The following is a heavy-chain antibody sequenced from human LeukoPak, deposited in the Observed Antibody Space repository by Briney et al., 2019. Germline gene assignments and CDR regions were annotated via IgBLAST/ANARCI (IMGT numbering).Heavy chain of an antibody. CDR3: ARDEYYDSSGYTS. Sequence: PGGSLRLSCAASGFTFSSYSMTWVRQAPGKGLEWRSYISSSSTTIYYADSVKGRFTISRDNAKNSQYLQMNSLRAEDTALYYCARDEYYDSSGYTSWGQGTLVTVSS. J-gene: IGHJ4*02. V-gene: IGHV3-48*01. D-gene: IGHD3-22*01. CDR2: ISSSSTTI. CDR1: GFTFSSYS.